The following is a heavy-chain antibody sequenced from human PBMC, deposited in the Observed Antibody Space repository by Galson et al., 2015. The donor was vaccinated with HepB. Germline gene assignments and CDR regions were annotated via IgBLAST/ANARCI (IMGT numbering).Heavy chain of an antibody. CDR1: GFTFSNAW. Sequence: SLRLSCAASGFTFSNAWMNWVRQAPGKGLEWVGRIKSKTDGGTTDYAAPVKGRFTISRDDSKNTLYLQMNSLKTEDTAVYYCTTAPLGYCSSTSCNFDYWGQGTLVTVPS. CDR2: IKSKTDGGTT. J-gene: IGHJ4*02. CDR3: TTAPLGYCSSTSCNFDY. D-gene: IGHD2-2*01. V-gene: IGHV3-15*07.